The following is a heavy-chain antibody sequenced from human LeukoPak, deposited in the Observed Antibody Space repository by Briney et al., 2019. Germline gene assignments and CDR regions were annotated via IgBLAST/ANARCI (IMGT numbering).Heavy chain of an antibody. D-gene: IGHD5-24*01. CDR2: IYYSRST. Sequence: SQTLSLTCTVSGASISSGGYYWNWIRQPPGKGLEWIGYIYYSRSTSYSPSLKSRLTISVDTSKNQFSLKLSSVTAADTAVYYCARAGYNSGYFDYWGQGTLVTVSS. CDR3: ARAGYNSGYFDY. CDR1: GASISSGGYY. J-gene: IGHJ4*02. V-gene: IGHV4-30-4*01.